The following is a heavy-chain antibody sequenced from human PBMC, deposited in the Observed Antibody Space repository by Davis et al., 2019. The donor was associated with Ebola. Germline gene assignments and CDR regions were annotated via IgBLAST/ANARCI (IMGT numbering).Heavy chain of an antibody. V-gene: IGHV1-8*02. CDR3: AREVKRATQGSFFDY. CDR1: GYTFTSYG. Sequence: ASVKVSCKASGYTFTSYGITWVRQATGQGLEWMGWMNPNSGNTGYAQKFQGGVIMTRNTSINTAYMEVSSLTSEDSAVFYCAREVKRATQGSFFDYWGQGTLVTVSS. D-gene: IGHD3-16*02. J-gene: IGHJ4*02. CDR2: MNPNSGNT.